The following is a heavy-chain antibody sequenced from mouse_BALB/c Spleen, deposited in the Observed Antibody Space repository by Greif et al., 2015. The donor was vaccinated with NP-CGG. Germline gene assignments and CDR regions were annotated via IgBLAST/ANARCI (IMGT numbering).Heavy chain of an antibody. CDR3: ARPYDVGDYAMDY. D-gene: IGHD2-14*01. V-gene: IGHV3-6*02. CDR1: GYSITSGYY. CDR2: ISYDGSN. Sequence: VQLKESGPGLVKPSQSLSLTCSVTGYSITSGYYWNWIRQFPGNKLGWMGYISYDGSNNYNPSLKNRISITRDTSKNQFFLKLNSVTTEDTATYYCARPYDVGDYAMDYWGQGASVTVSS. J-gene: IGHJ4*01.